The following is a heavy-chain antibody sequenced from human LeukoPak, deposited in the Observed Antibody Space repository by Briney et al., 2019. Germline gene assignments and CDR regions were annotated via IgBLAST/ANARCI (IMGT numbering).Heavy chain of an antibody. D-gene: IGHD2-8*01. V-gene: IGHV1-2*02. J-gene: IGHJ4*02. Sequence: GASVKVSCKASGYTFTGYYMHWVRQAPGQGLEWMGWINPNSGGTNYAQKFQGRVTMTRDTSISTAYMELSRLRSDDTAVYYCARTYCTNGVCRPFDYWGQGTLVTVSS. CDR3: ARTYCTNGVCRPFDY. CDR2: INPNSGGT. CDR1: GYTFTGYY.